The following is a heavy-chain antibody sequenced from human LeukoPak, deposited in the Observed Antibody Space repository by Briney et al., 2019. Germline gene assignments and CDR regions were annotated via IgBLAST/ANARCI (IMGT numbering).Heavy chain of an antibody. CDR1: GFTFSDYY. D-gene: IGHD6-13*01. Sequence: GGSLRLSCAASGFTFSDYYMSWIRQAPGKGLEWVSYISSSGSTIYYADSVKGRFTISRDNAKNSLYLQMNSLRAEDTAVYYCAKARQRLLAAAGTLDYWGQGTLVTVSS. J-gene: IGHJ4*02. V-gene: IGHV3-11*01. CDR2: ISSSGSTI. CDR3: AKARQRLLAAAGTLDY.